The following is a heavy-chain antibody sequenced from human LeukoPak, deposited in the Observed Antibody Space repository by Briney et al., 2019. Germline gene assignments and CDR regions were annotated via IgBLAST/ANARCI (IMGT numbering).Heavy chain of an antibody. Sequence: GGSLRLSCAASGFTFSSYSMNWVRQAPGKGLEWVSSISSSSSYIYYADSVKGRFTISRDNAKNSLYLQMNSLRAEDTAVYYCARDGGITLVRGAIMGDYYYYYMDVWGRGTTVTVSS. CDR1: GFTFSSYS. CDR3: ARDGGITLVRGAIMGDYYYYYMDV. J-gene: IGHJ6*03. V-gene: IGHV3-21*01. D-gene: IGHD3-10*01. CDR2: ISSSSSYI.